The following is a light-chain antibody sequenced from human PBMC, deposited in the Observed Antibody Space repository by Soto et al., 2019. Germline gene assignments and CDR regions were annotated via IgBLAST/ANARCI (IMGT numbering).Light chain of an antibody. CDR3: GTWYSSLSAEV. V-gene: IGLV1-51*01. CDR1: SSNIGNNY. Sequence: QSVLTQPPSVSAAPGQKVTISCSGSSSNIGNNYVSWYQQLPGTAPKLLIYDNNKRPSGIPDRFSGSKSGTSATLGITGLQTGEEADYYCGTWYSSLSAEVFGGGTKLTVL. CDR2: DNN. J-gene: IGLJ3*02.